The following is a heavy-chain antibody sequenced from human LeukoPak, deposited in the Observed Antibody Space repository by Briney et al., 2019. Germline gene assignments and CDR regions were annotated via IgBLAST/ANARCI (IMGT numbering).Heavy chain of an antibody. Sequence: GSLRLSCAASGFTFSSYAMSWVRQAPGKGLEWVSAISGSGGSTYYADSVKGRFTISRGNSKNTLYLQMNSLRAEDTAVYYCAKDSTYSSGWYHYWGQGTLVTVSS. D-gene: IGHD6-19*01. CDR3: AKDSTYSSGWYHY. J-gene: IGHJ4*02. CDR1: GFTFSSYA. V-gene: IGHV3-23*01. CDR2: ISGSGGST.